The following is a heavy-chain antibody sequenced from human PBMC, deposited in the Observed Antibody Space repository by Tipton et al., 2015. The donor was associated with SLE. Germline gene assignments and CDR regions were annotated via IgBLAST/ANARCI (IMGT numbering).Heavy chain of an antibody. CDR1: GGSISSSSYY. Sequence: TLSLTCTASGGSISSSSYYWGWIRQPPGKGLEWIGSIYYSGSTYYNPSLKSRVTISVDTSKNQFSLKLSSVTAADTAVYYCARGAGSSGDFDYWGQGTLVTVSS. CDR3: ARGAGSSGDFDY. D-gene: IGHD2-15*01. V-gene: IGHV4-39*07. CDR2: IYYSGST. J-gene: IGHJ4*02.